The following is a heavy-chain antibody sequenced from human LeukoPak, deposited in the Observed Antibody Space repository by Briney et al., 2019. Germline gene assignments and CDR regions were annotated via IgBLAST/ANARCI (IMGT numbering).Heavy chain of an antibody. V-gene: IGHV3-23*01. CDR3: AKALVGVVAATRVYYYYGMDV. CDR2: ISGSGGST. CDR1: GFTFSSYA. Sequence: PGGSLRLSCAASGFTFSSYAMSWVRQAPGKGLEWVSAISGSGGSTYYADSVKGRFTISRDNSKNTLYLQMNSLRAEDTAVYYCAKALVGVVAATRVYYYYGMDVWGQGTTVTVSS. D-gene: IGHD2-15*01. J-gene: IGHJ6*02.